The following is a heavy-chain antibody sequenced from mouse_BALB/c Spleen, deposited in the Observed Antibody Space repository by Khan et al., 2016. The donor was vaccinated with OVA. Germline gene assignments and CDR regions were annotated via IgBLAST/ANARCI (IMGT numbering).Heavy chain of an antibody. CDR2: ISPGGDNT. CDR3: AREGAAWFPY. J-gene: IGHJ3*01. CDR1: GYTFTDYY. V-gene: IGHV1-77*01. Sequence: QIQLVQSGAELARPGASVKLSCKASGYTFTDYYINWMRQRTGKGLEWIGEISPGGDNTYYNEKFKGRATLTADKSSSTAYMQLSSLTSEDSAVYFCAREGAAWFPYWGQGTLVTVSA.